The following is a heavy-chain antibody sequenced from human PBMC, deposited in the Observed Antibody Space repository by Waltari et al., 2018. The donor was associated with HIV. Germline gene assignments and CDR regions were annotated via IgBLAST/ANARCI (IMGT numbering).Heavy chain of an antibody. CDR1: GFTLNSVW. CDR2: IKTKGDGGAK. D-gene: IGHD3-10*01. CDR3: TSEEDYGSGSHFDY. Sequence: EVQLVESGGDLLKPGGCLRLSCAASGFTLNSVWMSWVRQAPGKGLEWVGRIKTKGDGGAKDYAAAVKGRFTISRDDSKNTVYLQMNSPKIEDTAVYYCTSEEDYGSGSHFDYWGQGTLVTVSS. J-gene: IGHJ4*02. V-gene: IGHV3-15*01.